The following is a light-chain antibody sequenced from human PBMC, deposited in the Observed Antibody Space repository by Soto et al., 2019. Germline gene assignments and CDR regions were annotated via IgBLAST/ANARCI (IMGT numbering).Light chain of an antibody. CDR3: QQFDGSLWT. V-gene: IGKV3-20*01. J-gene: IGKJ1*01. Sequence: EIMLTQSPGTLSLSPGERATLSSWAIQSFSDTTLAWYQQKPGQAPRLLIYGSSSRATGIPDRFSGSGSGTDFTLTISRLEPEDFAVYYCQQFDGSLWTFGQGTKVEIK. CDR2: GSS. CDR1: QSFSDTT.